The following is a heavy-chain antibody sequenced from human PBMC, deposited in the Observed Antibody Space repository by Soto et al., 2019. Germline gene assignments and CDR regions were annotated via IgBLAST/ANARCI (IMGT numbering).Heavy chain of an antibody. CDR1: GFSFSSYW. V-gene: IGHV3-7*01. CDR3: ARLYSGYDYYYYYYMDV. Sequence: GGSLRLSCAASGFSFSSYWMSWVRQAPGKGLEWVANIKQDGSEKYYVDSVKGRFTISRDNAKNLLNLQMNSLRAEDTAVYYCARLYSGYDYYYYYYMDVWGKGTTVTVSS. J-gene: IGHJ6*03. CDR2: IKQDGSEK. D-gene: IGHD5-12*01.